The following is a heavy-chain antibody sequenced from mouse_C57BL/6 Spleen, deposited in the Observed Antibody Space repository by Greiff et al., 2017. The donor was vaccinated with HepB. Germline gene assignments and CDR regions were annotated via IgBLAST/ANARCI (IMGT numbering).Heavy chain of an antibody. Sequence: VQLQQSGPELVKPGASVKISCKASGYTFTDYYMNWVKQSHGKSLEWIGDINPNNGGTSYNQKFKGKATLTVDKSSSTAYMELRSLTSEDSAVYYCARWTTVVANYFDYWGQGTTLTVSS. CDR1: GYTFTDYY. CDR3: ARWTTVVANYFDY. V-gene: IGHV1-26*01. J-gene: IGHJ2*01. CDR2: INPNNGGT. D-gene: IGHD1-1*01.